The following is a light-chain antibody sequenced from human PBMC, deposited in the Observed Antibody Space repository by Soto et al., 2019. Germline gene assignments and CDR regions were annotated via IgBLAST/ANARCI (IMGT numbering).Light chain of an antibody. V-gene: IGKV1-39*01. Sequence: DIQMTQSPSTLSASVGDRVTITCRASQTISSYLNWYQQKPGNAPKLLIYAASSLQSGVPSRFSGSRSGADFTLTISSLHREDFATYYCQQSYRTPNTFGQGTKLEIK. CDR2: AAS. J-gene: IGKJ2*01. CDR3: QQSYRTPNT. CDR1: QTISSY.